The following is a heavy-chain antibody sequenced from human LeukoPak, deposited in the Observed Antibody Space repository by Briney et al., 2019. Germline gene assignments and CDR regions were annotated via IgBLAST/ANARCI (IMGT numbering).Heavy chain of an antibody. CDR2: IGSSGSTM. Sequence: GGSLRLSCAASGFTFNTYDMNWVREASGKGLEWVSFIGSSGSTMYYADSVKGRFTISRDNAKHSLYLQMNNLRVEDTAVYYCARDRSGVIVGWDAFDIWGQGTTVTVSS. CDR1: GFTFNTYD. J-gene: IGHJ3*02. D-gene: IGHD2-21*01. V-gene: IGHV3-48*03. CDR3: ARDRSGVIVGWDAFDI.